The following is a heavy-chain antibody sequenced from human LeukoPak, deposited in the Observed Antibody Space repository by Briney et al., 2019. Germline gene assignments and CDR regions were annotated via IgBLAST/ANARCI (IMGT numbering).Heavy chain of an antibody. CDR3: ARDELRGGPRGDAFDF. Sequence: LGGPLRLSCHAPGFTFSNYSMNGVRQAPGKGLEWVSGISAISVTVDYLDSVKCRFTIARDSAKSSVYLQMTSLRAEDTAVYYCARDELRGGPRGDAFDFWGQGTMVTASS. CDR1: GFTFSNYS. D-gene: IGHD3-10*01. CDR2: ISAISVTV. V-gene: IGHV3-48*01. J-gene: IGHJ3*01.